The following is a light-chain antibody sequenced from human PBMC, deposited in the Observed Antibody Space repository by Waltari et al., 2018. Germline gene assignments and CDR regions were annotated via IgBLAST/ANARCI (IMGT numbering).Light chain of an antibody. CDR3: QSYDTTLSVV. CDR1: GSNIGAGYV. V-gene: IGLV1-40*01. J-gene: IGLJ2*01. CDR2: RVD. Sequence: QSVLTQPPSVSGAPGQRVTISCTGSGSNIGAGYVVHWYPQLPGKAPTLLPSRVDSRPPGVSYLFSGSQCDTSASLAIAGLQADDEADYYCQSYDTTLSVVFGGGTKLTVL.